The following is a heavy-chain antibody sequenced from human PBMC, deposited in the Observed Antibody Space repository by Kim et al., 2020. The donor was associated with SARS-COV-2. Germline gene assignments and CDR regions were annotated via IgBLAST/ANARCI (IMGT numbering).Heavy chain of an antibody. D-gene: IGHD2-2*01. J-gene: IGHJ6*02. CDR1: GYTFTNYA. CDR2: INAGHGNI. CDR3: ARDDTYQLLSNYYYTGMDV. Sequence: ASVKVSCKASGYTFTNYAMHWVHQAPGQSLEWMGWINAGHGNIKYSQKFHGRVTITRDTSASTAYMELSSLISEDTAVYYCARDDTYQLLSNYYYTGMDVWGQGTTVTVTS. V-gene: IGHV1-3*01.